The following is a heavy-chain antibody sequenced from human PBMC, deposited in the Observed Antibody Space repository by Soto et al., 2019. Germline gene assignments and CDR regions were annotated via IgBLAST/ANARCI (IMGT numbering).Heavy chain of an antibody. V-gene: IGHV5-51*01. CDR3: AIHIGDNYYYYFMDV. CDR1: GYSFTSYW. Sequence: GESLKISCKGSGYSFTSYWIGWVRQMPGKGLEWMGIIYPGDSDTRYSPSFQGQVTISADKSISTAYLQWSSLKASDTAMYYCAIHIGDNYYYYFMDVWGKGTTVIGSS. D-gene: IGHD1-26*01. J-gene: IGHJ6*03. CDR2: IYPGDSDT.